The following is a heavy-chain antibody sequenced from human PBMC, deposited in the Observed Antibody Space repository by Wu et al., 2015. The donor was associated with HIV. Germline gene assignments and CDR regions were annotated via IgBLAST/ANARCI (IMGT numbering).Heavy chain of an antibody. CDR1: GYTFTSYG. D-gene: IGHD4-23*01. V-gene: IGHV1-18*01. J-gene: IGHJ4*02. CDR3: ARDRMMSFRKAYGGIFDY. Sequence: QVQLVQSGAEVKKPGASVKVSCNASGYTFTSYGISWVRQAPGQGLEWMGWISAWNGNTNYAQKVQGRVTLTTDTSTSTAYMELRSLRSDDTAMYYCARDRMMSFRKAYGGIFDYWGQGTLVTVSS. CDR2: ISAWNGNT.